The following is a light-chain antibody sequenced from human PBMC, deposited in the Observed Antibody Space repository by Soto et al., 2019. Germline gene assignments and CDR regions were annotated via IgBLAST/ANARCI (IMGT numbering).Light chain of an antibody. CDR2: DDS. CDR1: NIGSKS. J-gene: IGLJ2*01. Sequence: SSELTQPPSVSVAPGQTARITCGGTNIGSKSVHWYPQKPGQAPVLVVYDDSDRPSGLPERFSGSNSGNTATLTIRRVEAGDEADYYCQVWDSSSVVFGGGTKLTVL. CDR3: QVWDSSSVV. V-gene: IGLV3-21*02.